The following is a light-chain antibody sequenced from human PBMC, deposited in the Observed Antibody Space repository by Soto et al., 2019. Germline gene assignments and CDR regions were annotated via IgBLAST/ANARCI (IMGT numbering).Light chain of an antibody. V-gene: IGLV1-40*01. J-gene: IGLJ3*02. CDR1: SSNIGGGYD. CDR3: QSYDSSLSGWV. CDR2: GNI. Sequence: QSVLTQPPSMSGAPGQSVTISCTGSSSNIGGGYDVHWYQQLPGTAPKLLVFGNINRPSRVPDRFSGSKSGTSASLAITELQAEDEADYYCQSYDSSLSGWVFGGGTKLTVL.